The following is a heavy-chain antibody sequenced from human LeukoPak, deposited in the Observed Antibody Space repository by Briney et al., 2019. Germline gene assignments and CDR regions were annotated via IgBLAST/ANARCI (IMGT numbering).Heavy chain of an antibody. Sequence: ASVKVSCKASGYTFTSYYIHWVRQAPGQGLEWMGIINPSGVSTGYAQKFQGRVTMTRDTSTSTVYMELSSLRSEDTAVYYCARASRAGGFDYWGLGTLVTVSS. CDR3: ARASRAGGFDY. D-gene: IGHD6-13*01. CDR2: INPSGVST. V-gene: IGHV1-46*01. CDR1: GYTFTSYY. J-gene: IGHJ4*02.